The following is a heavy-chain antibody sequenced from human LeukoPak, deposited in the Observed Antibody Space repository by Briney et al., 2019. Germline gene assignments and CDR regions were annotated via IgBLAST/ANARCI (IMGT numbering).Heavy chain of an antibody. Sequence: GGSLRLSCAASGFTVSSTYMSWVRQAPGKGLEWVSVIYSGGNTQYAGSVKGRFTISRDNSKNTLYLQMDSLRAEDTAVYYCARGPPRHYDFWGGYAFFDYWGQGTLVTVSS. CDR2: IYSGGNT. D-gene: IGHD3-3*01. CDR3: ARGPPRHYDFWGGYAFFDY. V-gene: IGHV3-66*01. CDR1: GFTVSSTY. J-gene: IGHJ4*02.